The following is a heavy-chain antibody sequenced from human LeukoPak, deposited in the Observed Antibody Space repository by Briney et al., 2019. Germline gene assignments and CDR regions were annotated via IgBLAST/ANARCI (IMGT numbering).Heavy chain of an antibody. J-gene: IGHJ4*02. CDR1: GGSISGYY. CDR3: ARVRYCSTNRCYDREFDN. V-gene: IGHV4-59*01. Sequence: TSETLSLTCSVSGGSISGYYWSWIRQPPGKGLEWIGYISHSGSTNYNPSLKSRVTISVDTSKNQFSLKLNSVTAADTAVYYCARVRYCSTNRCYDREFDNWGQGTLVTVSS. CDR2: ISHSGST. D-gene: IGHD2-2*01.